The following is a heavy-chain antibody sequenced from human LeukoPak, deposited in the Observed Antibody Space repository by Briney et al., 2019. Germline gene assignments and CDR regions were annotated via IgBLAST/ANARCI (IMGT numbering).Heavy chain of an antibody. CDR1: GGSLSSYY. CDR3: ARDRYGSGSYYKSWFDP. J-gene: IGHJ5*02. Sequence: SETLSLTCTASGGSLSSYYWSWIRQPAGKGLKWIGRIYTSGSTNYNPSLKSRVTMSVDTSKNQFFLKLSSVTAADTAVYYCARDRYGSGSYYKSWFDPWGQGTLVTVSS. D-gene: IGHD3-10*01. CDR2: IYTSGST. V-gene: IGHV4-4*07.